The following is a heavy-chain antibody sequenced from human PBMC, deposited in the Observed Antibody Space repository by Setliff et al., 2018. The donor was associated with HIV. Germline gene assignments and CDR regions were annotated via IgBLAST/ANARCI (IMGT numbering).Heavy chain of an antibody. J-gene: IGHJ4*02. CDR1: GYTLTELS. D-gene: IGHD5-18*01. CDR3: ATVWGYSYANIYYFDY. Sequence: ASVKVSCKVSGYTLTELSMHWVRQAPGKGLEWMGGFDPEDGETIYAQKFQGRVTMTEDTSTGTAYMELSSLRSEDTAVYFCATVWGYSYANIYYFDYWGQGTLVTVSS. V-gene: IGHV1-24*01. CDR2: FDPEDGET.